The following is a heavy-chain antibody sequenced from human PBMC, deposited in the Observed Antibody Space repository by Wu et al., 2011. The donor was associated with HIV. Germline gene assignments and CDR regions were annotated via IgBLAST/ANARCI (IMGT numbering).Heavy chain of an antibody. V-gene: IGHV1-69*14. D-gene: IGHD6-6*01. CDR2: IIPIFGTT. CDR3: ARETNIVACRMDYFYYMDV. Sequence: VQLVQSGAEVKKPGSSVKGLPCKASGGTFSSYAISWVRQAPGQGLEWMGGIIPIFGTTNYAQKFQGRVTITADKSTSTAFMELSSLRSDDTAVYYCARETNIVACRMDYFYYMDVWGKGTTVTVSS. J-gene: IGHJ6*03. CDR1: GGTFSSYA.